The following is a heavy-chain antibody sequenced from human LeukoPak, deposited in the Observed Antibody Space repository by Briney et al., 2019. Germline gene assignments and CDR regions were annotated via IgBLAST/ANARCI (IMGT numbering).Heavy chain of an antibody. CDR2: IYTSGST. CDR3: ARDRITMVRGVIGYYYYMGV. Sequence: SQTLSLTCTVSGGSIISGSYYWSWIRQPAGRGLEWIGRIYTSGSTNYNPSLKSRVTISVDTSKNQFSLKLSSVTAADTAVYYCARDRITMVRGVIGYYYYMGVWGKGTTVTVSS. CDR1: GGSIISGSYY. V-gene: IGHV4-61*02. D-gene: IGHD3-10*01. J-gene: IGHJ6*03.